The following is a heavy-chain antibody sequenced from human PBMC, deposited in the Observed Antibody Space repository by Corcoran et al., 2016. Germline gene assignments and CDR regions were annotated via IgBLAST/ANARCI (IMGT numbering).Heavy chain of an antibody. CDR3: AADHSVVVPAATIYYYYGMDV. Sequence: QMQLVQSGPEVKKPGTSVKVSCKASGFTFTSSAVQWVRQARGQRLEWIGWIVVGSGNTNYAQKFQERVTITRDMSTSTAYMELSSLRSEDTAVYYWAADHSVVVPAATIYYYYGMDVWGQGTTVTVSS. J-gene: IGHJ6*02. CDR2: IVVGSGNT. CDR1: GFTFTSSA. D-gene: IGHD2-2*01. V-gene: IGHV1-58*01.